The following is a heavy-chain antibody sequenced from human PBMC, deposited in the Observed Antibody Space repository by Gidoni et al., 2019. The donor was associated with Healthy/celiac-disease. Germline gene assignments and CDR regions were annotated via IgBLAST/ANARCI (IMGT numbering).Heavy chain of an antibody. D-gene: IGHD2-21*02. V-gene: IGHV3-21*06. Sequence: DSVKGRFTISRDNAKNSLYLQMNSLGAEDTAVYYCTRGTLRQGDYWGQGTLVTVSS. CDR3: TRGTLRQGDY. J-gene: IGHJ4*02.